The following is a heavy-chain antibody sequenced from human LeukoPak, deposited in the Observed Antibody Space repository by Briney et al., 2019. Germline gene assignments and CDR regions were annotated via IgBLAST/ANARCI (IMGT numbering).Heavy chain of an antibody. CDR1: GYTFTGYY. D-gene: IGHD2-15*01. V-gene: IGHV1-2*02. CDR3: ARDRGVDYCSGGSCSHYYYYMDV. Sequence: ASVKVSCKASGYTFTGYYKHWVRQAPGQGLEWMGWINPNSGGTNYAQKFQGRVTMTRDTSISTAYMELSRLRSDDTAVYYCARDRGVDYCSGGSCSHYYYYMDVWGKGTTVTISS. CDR2: INPNSGGT. J-gene: IGHJ6*03.